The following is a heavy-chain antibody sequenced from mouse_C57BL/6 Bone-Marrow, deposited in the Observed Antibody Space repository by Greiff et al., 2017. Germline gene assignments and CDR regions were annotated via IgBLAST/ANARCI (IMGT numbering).Heavy chain of an antibody. CDR1: GYAFTNYL. CDR3: ARSGIWYYGSPYFDV. CDR2: INPGSGGT. J-gene: IGHJ1*03. V-gene: IGHV1-54*01. D-gene: IGHD1-1*01. Sequence: QVQLQQSGAELVRPGTSVKVSCKASGYAFTNYLIEWVKQRPGQGLEWIGVINPGSGGTNYNEKFKGKATLTADKSSSTAYMQLSSLTSEDSAVYFCARSGIWYYGSPYFDVWGTGTTVTVSS.